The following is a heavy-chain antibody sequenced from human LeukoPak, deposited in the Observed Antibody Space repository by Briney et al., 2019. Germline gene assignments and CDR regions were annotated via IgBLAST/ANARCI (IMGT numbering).Heavy chain of an antibody. CDR1: GYTFTDYY. J-gene: IGHJ3*02. D-gene: IGHD3-22*01. CDR2: INPSSGGT. Sequence: ASLKVSCKASGYTFTDYYMHWVRQAPGQGLEWMGWINPSSGGTNYAQKFQGRVTVTRDTSISTAYMDLSRLRSDDTAVYYCARAGVWDYSDSSGYHNAAFDIWGQGTMVTVS. V-gene: IGHV1-2*02. CDR3: ARAGVWDYSDSSGYHNAAFDI.